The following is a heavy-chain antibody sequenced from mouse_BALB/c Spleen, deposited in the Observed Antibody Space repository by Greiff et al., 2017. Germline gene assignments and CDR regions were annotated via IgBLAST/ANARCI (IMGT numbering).Heavy chain of an antibody. J-gene: IGHJ4*01. Sequence: EVKLQESGGGLVQPGGSLRLSCATSGFTFTDYYMSWVRQPPGKALEWLGFIRNKANGYTTEYSASVKGRFTISRDNSQSILYLQMNTLRAEDSATYYCARDRSYAMDYRGQGTSVTVSS. CDR3: ARDRSYAMDY. V-gene: IGHV7-3*02. CDR2: IRNKANGYTT. CDR1: GFTFTDYY.